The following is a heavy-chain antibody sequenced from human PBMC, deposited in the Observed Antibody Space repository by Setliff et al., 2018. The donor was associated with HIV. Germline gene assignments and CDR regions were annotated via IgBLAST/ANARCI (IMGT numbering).Heavy chain of an antibody. V-gene: IGHV4-34*01. D-gene: IGHD3-22*01. CDR3: ATGWLDSSGQKNFGS. CDR2: INHSGIT. CDR1: GGSFSRDY. J-gene: IGHJ5*01. Sequence: LSLTCAVYGGSFSRDYWTWIRQPPGKGPEWIGEINHSGITNYNSFLKSRVTISVDTSKNQFSLKLNSVTAADTAMYYCATGWLDSSGQKNFGSWGQGTLVTVSS.